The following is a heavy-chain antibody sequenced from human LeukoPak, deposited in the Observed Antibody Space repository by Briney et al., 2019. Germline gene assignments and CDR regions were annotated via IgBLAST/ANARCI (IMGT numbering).Heavy chain of an antibody. D-gene: IGHD3-22*01. CDR1: GGSFSGYY. CDR2: INHSVST. Sequence: PSETLSLTCAVYGGSFSGYYWSWIRQPPGKGLEWIGEINHSVSTNYNPSLKSRVTISVDTSKNQFSLKLSSVTAADTAVYYCARAKGYYDSSGFYWGQGTLVTVSS. CDR3: ARAKGYYDSSGFY. V-gene: IGHV4-34*01. J-gene: IGHJ4*02.